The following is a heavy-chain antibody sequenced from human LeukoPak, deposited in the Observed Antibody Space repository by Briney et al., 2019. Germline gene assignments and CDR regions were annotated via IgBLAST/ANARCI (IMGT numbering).Heavy chain of an antibody. CDR3: ARVVPDDSSSWYVGFDY. D-gene: IGHD6-13*01. Sequence: ASVKVSCKASGYTFTSYGISWVRQAPGQGLEWMGWISAYNGNTNYAQKLRGRVTMTTDTSTSTAYMELRSLRSDDTAVYYCARVVPDDSSSWYVGFDYWGQGTLVTVSS. J-gene: IGHJ4*02. V-gene: IGHV1-18*01. CDR2: ISAYNGNT. CDR1: GYTFTSYG.